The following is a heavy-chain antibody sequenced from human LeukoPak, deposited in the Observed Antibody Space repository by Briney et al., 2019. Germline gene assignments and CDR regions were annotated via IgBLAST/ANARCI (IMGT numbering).Heavy chain of an antibody. Sequence: TSETLSLTCTVSGYSISSGYYWGWIRQPPGKGLEWIGRIYHSGSTYYNPSLKSRVTISVDTSKNQFSLKLSSVTAADTAVYYCARAHSPYYYYYMDVWGKGTTVPVSS. D-gene: IGHD4-11*01. CDR3: ARAHSPYYYYYMDV. CDR1: GYSISSGYY. CDR2: IYHSGST. J-gene: IGHJ6*03. V-gene: IGHV4-38-2*02.